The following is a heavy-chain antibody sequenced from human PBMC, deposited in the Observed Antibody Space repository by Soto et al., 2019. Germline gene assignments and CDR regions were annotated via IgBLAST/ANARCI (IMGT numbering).Heavy chain of an antibody. CDR2: IYHSGMT. J-gene: IGHJ3*02. CDR3: ATVRWELHGAFDI. D-gene: IGHD1-26*01. V-gene: IGHV4-31*03. Sequence: QVQLQESGPGLVKPSQTLSLTCTVSGGSISTGGYFWSWIRQHPGRGLEWIGYIYHSGMTFSNLPLQSRVAISIDTSKNNFPLKLSSVTAADTAVYYCATVRWELHGAFDIWGQGTMVSVSS. CDR1: GGSISTGGYF.